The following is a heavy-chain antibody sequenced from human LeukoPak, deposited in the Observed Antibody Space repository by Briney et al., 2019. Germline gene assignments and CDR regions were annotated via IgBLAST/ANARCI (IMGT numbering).Heavy chain of an antibody. CDR2: IIPILGIA. Sequence: GASVKVSFKASGGTFSSYAISWVRQAPGEGLEWMGGIIPILGIANYAQKFQGRVTITADKSTSTAYMELSSLRSEDTAVYYCARSGSGWYRGSYYYYGMDVWGQGTTVTVSS. CDR3: ARSGSGWYRGSYYYYGMDV. V-gene: IGHV1-69*10. J-gene: IGHJ6*02. D-gene: IGHD6-19*01. CDR1: GGTFSSYA.